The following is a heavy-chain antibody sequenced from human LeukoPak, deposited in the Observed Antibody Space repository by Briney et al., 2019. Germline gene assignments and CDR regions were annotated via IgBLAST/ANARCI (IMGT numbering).Heavy chain of an antibody. D-gene: IGHD2-2*02. CDR3: TTDPSCSSTSCYTAGP. Sequence: RGGSLRLSWAASGFNFINVWMSWGRQAPGKGLEWDGRIKSKSDGWKIDYAAPGKGRFTISRDDSKNTLYLQMNSLKTDDTAVYYCTTDPSCSSTSCYTAGPWGQGTLVTVSS. V-gene: IGHV3-15*01. CDR2: IKSKSDGWKI. CDR1: GFNFINVW. J-gene: IGHJ5*02.